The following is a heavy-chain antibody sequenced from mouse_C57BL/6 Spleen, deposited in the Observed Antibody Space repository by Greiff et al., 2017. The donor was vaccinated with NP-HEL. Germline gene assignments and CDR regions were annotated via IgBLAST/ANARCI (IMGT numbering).Heavy chain of an antibody. D-gene: IGHD1-1*01. V-gene: IGHV3-6*01. CDR3: ARDYGSTKSFAY. CDR2: ISYDGSN. J-gene: IGHJ3*01. Sequence: EVKLEESGPGLVKPSQSLSLTCSVTGYSITSGYYWNWIRQFPGNKLEWMGYISYDGSNNYNPSLKNRISITRDTSKNQFFLKLNSVTTEDTATYYCARDYGSTKSFAYWGQGTLVTVSA. CDR1: GYSITSGYY.